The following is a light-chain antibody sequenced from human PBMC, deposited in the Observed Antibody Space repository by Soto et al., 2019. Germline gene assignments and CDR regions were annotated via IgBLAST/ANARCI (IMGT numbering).Light chain of an antibody. V-gene: IGKV3-15*01. CDR3: QQYNIWPPYT. CDR2: GAS. J-gene: IGKJ2*01. Sequence: EIVMTQSPATLSVSPGERATLYCKASQRISSNLAWYHQKPGQPPRLLIYGASTRATGISARFSGSGSGTEFTLTISGLQSEDFALYYCQQYNIWPPYTLGQGTKVDIK. CDR1: QRISSN.